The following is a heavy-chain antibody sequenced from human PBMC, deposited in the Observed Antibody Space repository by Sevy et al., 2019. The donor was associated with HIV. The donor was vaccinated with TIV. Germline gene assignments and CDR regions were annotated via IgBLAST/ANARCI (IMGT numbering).Heavy chain of an antibody. CDR3: ASVGGDYYDFWSGYYNITDY. V-gene: IGHV3-7*01. CDR1: GFTFSSYW. CDR2: IKQDGSEK. Sequence: GGSLRLSCAASGFTFSSYWMSWVRQAPGKGLEWVANIKQDGSEKYYVDSVKGRFTISRDNAKNSLYLQMNSLRAEDTAVYYCASVGGDYYDFWSGYYNITDYWGQGTLVTVSS. J-gene: IGHJ4*02. D-gene: IGHD3-3*01.